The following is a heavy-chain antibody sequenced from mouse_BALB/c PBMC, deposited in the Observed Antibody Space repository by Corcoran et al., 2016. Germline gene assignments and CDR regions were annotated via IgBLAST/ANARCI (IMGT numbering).Heavy chain of an antibody. V-gene: IGHV9-3-1*01. CDR1: GYTFTNYG. Sequence: QIQLVQSGPELKKPGETVKISCKASGYTFTNYGMNWVKQAPGKGLKWMGWINTYTGEPTYADDFKGRFAFSLETSASTAYLQINNLKNEDTATYFCARRGGLDYWGQGTTLTVSS. CDR3: ARRGGLDY. CDR2: INTYTGEP. J-gene: IGHJ2*01.